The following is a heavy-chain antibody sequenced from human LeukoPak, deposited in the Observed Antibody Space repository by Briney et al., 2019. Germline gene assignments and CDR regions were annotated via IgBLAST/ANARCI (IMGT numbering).Heavy chain of an antibody. J-gene: IGHJ6*03. Sequence: ASVTVSFMSSVYTFTNYGISWVRQAPGQGLEWMGWISAYNGNTNYAQKLQGRVTMTTDTSTSTAYMELRSLRSDDTGVYYCAREGGAVVGGDYYYYMDVWGKGTTVTVSS. D-gene: IGHD2-15*01. CDR1: VYTFTNYG. CDR3: AREGGAVVGGDYYYYMDV. CDR2: ISAYNGNT. V-gene: IGHV1-18*01.